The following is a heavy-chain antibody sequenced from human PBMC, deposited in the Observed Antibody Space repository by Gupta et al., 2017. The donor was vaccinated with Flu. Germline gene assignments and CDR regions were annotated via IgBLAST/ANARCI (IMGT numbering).Heavy chain of an antibody. V-gene: IGHV1-69*01. CDR1: GGTFRRFG. Sequence: KAYGGTFRRFGIIWVRQAPGQGLGRLGGIIPVLCIPNYAQKFQGRVTITADGCKSTTYMNRTSVASEDTAVYCCAGGHNTYGAAYYWGQGTLVTVSS. CDR2: IIPVLCIP. CDR3: AGGHNTYGAAYY. J-gene: IGHJ4*02. D-gene: IGHD3-3*01.